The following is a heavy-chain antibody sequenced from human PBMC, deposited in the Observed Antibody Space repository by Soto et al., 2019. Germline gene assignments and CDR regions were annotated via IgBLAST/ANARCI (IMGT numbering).Heavy chain of an antibody. J-gene: IGHJ6*02. Sequence: EVQLVESGGGLVQPGGSLRVSCAASGFTLGSYWMNWVRQAPGKGLVWVSRIDSDGSSTTYADSVKGRFTTSRDNAKNMLYLQMSSLRVEDTAVYYCARGGPYGMDVWGQGTTVTVSS. CDR3: ARGGPYGMDV. CDR1: GFTLGSYW. V-gene: IGHV3-74*01. CDR2: IDSDGSST.